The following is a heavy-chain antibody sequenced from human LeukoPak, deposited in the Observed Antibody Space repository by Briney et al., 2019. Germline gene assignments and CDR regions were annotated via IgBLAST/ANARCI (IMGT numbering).Heavy chain of an antibody. CDR2: INWNGGST. Sequence: PGGSLRLSCAASGFTFDDYGMSWVRQAPGKGLEWVSGINWNGGSTGYADSVKGRFTISRDNAKNSLYLQMNSLRAEGTALYHCARDGGYGSGSYNLHYWYFDLWGRGTLVTVSS. D-gene: IGHD3-10*01. CDR3: ARDGGYGSGSYNLHYWYFDL. J-gene: IGHJ2*01. CDR1: GFTFDDYG. V-gene: IGHV3-20*01.